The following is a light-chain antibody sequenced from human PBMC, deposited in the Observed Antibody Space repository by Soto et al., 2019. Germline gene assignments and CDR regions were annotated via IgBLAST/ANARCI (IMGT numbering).Light chain of an antibody. Sequence: IQMTQSPSTLSSSVGDRVTITCRASQSISSWLAWYQQKPGKAPKLLIYKASSLESGVPSRFSGSGSGTDFTLTISSLQPDDFANYYCQQYNSYWTFGQGTKVDIK. CDR3: QQYNSYWT. CDR2: KAS. J-gene: IGKJ1*01. V-gene: IGKV1-5*03. CDR1: QSISSW.